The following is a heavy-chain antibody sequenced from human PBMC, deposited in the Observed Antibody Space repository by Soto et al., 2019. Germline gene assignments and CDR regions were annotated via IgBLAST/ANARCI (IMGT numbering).Heavy chain of an antibody. CDR1: GFTFGSYW. D-gene: IGHD2-21*02. CDR3: ARAGYCGPGCYYYFDY. V-gene: IGHV3-7*01. CDR2: IKPDGSAT. J-gene: IGHJ4*02. Sequence: EVQLVESGGGLVQPGGSLRLSCAVSGFTFGSYWMNWVRLIPGKGLEWVAYIKPDGSATYYVDSVKGRFTISRDNDKNSLDLQMNSLRVEDTSVYYCARAGYCGPGCYYYFDYWGQGTLVTLSS.